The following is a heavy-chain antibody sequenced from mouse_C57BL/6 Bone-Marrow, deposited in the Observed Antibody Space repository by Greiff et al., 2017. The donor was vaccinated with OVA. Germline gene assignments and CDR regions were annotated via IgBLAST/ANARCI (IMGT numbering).Heavy chain of an antibody. CDR3: ARHHGSSSFDY. Sequence: EVQGVESGGDLVKPGGSLKLSCAASGFTFSSYGMSWVRQTPDKRLEWVATISSGGSFTYYPDSVKGRFTISRDNAKNTLYLQMSSLKSEDTAMDYCARHHGSSSFDYWGQGTTLTVSS. CDR1: GFTFSSYG. J-gene: IGHJ2*01. D-gene: IGHD1-1*01. V-gene: IGHV5-6*01. CDR2: ISSGGSFT.